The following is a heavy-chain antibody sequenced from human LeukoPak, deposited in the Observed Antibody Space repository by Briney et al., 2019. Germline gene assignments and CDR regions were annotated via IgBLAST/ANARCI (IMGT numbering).Heavy chain of an antibody. V-gene: IGHV3-53*01. CDR3: ARERDNSASFDY. CDR2: IYSGGST. D-gene: IGHD4-23*01. CDR1: GFTVSSNY. Sequence: PGGSLRLSCVASGFTVSSNYMNWVRQAPGKGLEWVSVIYSGGSTYYADSVKGRFTISRDISRNTLYLQMNSMRAEDTAVYYCARERDNSASFDYWGQGTLVTVSS. J-gene: IGHJ4*02.